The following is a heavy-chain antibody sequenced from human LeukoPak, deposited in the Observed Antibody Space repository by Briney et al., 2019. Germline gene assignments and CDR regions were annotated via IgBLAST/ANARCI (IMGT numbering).Heavy chain of an antibody. J-gene: IGHJ4*02. CDR3: ARVVAMPFNYFEL. V-gene: IGHV4-39*02. CDR2: IYYSGST. Sequence: PSETLSLTCTVSGGSISSSSYYWGWIRQPPGKGLEWIGSIYYSGSTYYNPSLRSRVTISLDKPKNQFSLLLTSVTAADTALYFCARVVAMPFNYFELWGQGTQVTVSS. CDR1: GGSISSSSYY. D-gene: IGHD2-2*01.